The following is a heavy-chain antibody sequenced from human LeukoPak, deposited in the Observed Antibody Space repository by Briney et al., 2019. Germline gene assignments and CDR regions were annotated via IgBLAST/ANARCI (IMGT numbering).Heavy chain of an antibody. CDR2: ISSSSSYI. V-gene: IGHV3-21*01. J-gene: IGHJ4*02. Sequence: GSLILSCAASGFTYSSFSMNWVRRAPGKGLEGVSSISSSSSYIYYADSVKGRFTVSRDNARRSLYLQITSLRAEDTAVYYCSRGLGGFGDYNFLSGCDYWGQGALVTVSS. CDR1: GFTYSSFS. D-gene: IGHD3-3*01. CDR3: SRGLGGFGDYNFLSGCDY.